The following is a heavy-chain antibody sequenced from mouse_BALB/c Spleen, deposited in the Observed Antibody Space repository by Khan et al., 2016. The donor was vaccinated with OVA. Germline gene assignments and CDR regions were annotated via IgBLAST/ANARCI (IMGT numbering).Heavy chain of an antibody. V-gene: IGHV1-77*01. J-gene: IGHJ3*01. CDR2: ISPGSGDT. Sequence: QLSGAELARLGASVKLSCKASGYTFTDYYINWVKQRTGQGLEWIGEISPGSGDTYYNERFKGKATLTADKSSSTAYMQLSSLTSEASAVYFCARRNYFGYTFAYWGQGTLVTVSA. D-gene: IGHD1-2*01. CDR3: ARRNYFGYTFAY. CDR1: GYTFTDYY.